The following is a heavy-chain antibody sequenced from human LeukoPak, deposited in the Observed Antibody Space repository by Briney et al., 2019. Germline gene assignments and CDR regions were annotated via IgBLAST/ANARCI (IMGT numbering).Heavy chain of an antibody. CDR3: VRDDGIGLDAFDI. CDR2: TFYRSKWYN. D-gene: IGHD1-14*01. CDR1: GDSVSSKSTA. J-gene: IGHJ3*02. Sequence: SQTLSLTCALSGDSVSSKSTAWNWIRQSPSRGLEWLGRTFYRSKWYNDYAVSVKSRITINPDTSKNQFSLQLNSVTPEDTAVYYCVRDDGIGLDAFDIWGQGTMVTVSS. V-gene: IGHV6-1*01.